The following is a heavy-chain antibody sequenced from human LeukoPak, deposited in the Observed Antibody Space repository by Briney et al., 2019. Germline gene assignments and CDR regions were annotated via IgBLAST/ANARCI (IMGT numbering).Heavy chain of an antibody. J-gene: IGHJ6*03. V-gene: IGHV1-46*01. CDR1: GYTFSIYN. CDR3: ARAPMIVVVTTAYYYYYMDV. D-gene: IGHD3-22*01. Sequence: EASVKVSCKASGYTFSIYNMHWVRQAPGQGLEWMGIINPSGGTSYAQKLRGRISMTRDTSTVYMELSSLRSEDTAVYYCARAPMIVVVTTAYYYYYMDVWGKGTTVTVSS. CDR2: INPSGGT.